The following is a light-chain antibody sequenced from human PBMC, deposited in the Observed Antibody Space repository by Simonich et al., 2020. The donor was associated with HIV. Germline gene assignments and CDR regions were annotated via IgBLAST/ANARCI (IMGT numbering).Light chain of an antibody. CDR2: DVS. J-gene: IGLJ3*02. V-gene: IGLV2-23*02. Sequence: QSALTQPASVSGSPGQSITISCTGTSSDVGGYNYVSWSQQHPGKAPKLMIYDVSKRPSGVSNRFSGSKYGNTASLTISGLQAEDEADYYCCSYAGSSTWVFGGGTKLTVL. CDR3: CSYAGSSTWV. CDR1: SSDVGGYNY.